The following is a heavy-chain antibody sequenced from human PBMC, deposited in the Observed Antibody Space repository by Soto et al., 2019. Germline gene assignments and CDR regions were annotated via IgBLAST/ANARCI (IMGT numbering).Heavy chain of an antibody. D-gene: IGHD1-7*01. V-gene: IGHV4-4*07. CDR3: ARESGENWTYEAY. J-gene: IGHJ4*02. CDR1: GAAITSFS. CDR2: ISTTGNT. Sequence: SETLSLTCTVSGAAITSFSWSWIRQSAGKRLEWIGRISTTGNTHYNPSLESRVSLSLDTSMNQFSLTVTSVTAADTAVYYCARESGENWTYEAYWGQGTLVTVSS.